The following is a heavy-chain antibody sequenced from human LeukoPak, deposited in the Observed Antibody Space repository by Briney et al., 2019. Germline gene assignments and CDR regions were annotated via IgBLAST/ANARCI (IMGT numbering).Heavy chain of an antibody. CDR2: IYYSGST. Sequence: SQTLSLTCTVSGGSISSGDYYWNWIRQPPGKGLEWIGYIYYSGSTYYNPSLKSRVPISVDTSKNQFSLKLSSVTAADTAVYYCARGGITMVRGVIISSYFDYWGQGTLVTVSS. CDR1: GGSISSGDYY. CDR3: ARGGITMVRGVIISSYFDY. V-gene: IGHV4-30-4*01. J-gene: IGHJ4*02. D-gene: IGHD3-10*01.